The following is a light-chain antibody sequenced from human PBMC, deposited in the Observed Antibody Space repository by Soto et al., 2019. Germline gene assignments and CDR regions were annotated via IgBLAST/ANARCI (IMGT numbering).Light chain of an antibody. CDR1: SSDVGGYNH. J-gene: IGLJ1*01. V-gene: IGLV2-14*01. Sequence: QSALTQPASVSGSPGKSITISWTGTSSDVGGYNHVSWYQHHPGKAPKLMIYEVSNRPSGVSNRFSGSKSGNTASLTISGLQADDEADYYCNSHTSSNTRVFGTGTKVTVL. CDR3: NSHTSSNTRV. CDR2: EVS.